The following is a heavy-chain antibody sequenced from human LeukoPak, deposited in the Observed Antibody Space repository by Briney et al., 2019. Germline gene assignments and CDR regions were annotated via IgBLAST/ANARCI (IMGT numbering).Heavy chain of an antibody. CDR2: IWYDGSNK. CDR3: ARDKDDSLDY. CDR1: EFTFSNHG. V-gene: IGHV3-33*01. Sequence: GRSLRLSCAASEFTFSNHGMHWVRQAPGKGLEWVAVIWYDGSNKYYADSVKGRFTISRDNSKNTLYLQMNSLRAEDTAVYYCARDKDDSLDYWGRGTLVTVSS. J-gene: IGHJ4*02. D-gene: IGHD3-22*01.